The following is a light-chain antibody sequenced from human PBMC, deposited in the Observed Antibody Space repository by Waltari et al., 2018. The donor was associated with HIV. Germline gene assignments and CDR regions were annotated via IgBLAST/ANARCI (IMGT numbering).Light chain of an antibody. Sequence: QSALTQPASVSGSPGQSITISCDVHDYEYVSWYQQHPGKAPKVIIYEVSNRPSGLSFRFSGSKSGNTATLTISGLQPEDEADYFCTSYVSGSTPVFGRGTKVTVL. CDR2: EVS. CDR3: TSYVSGSTPV. V-gene: IGLV2-14*01. J-gene: IGLJ2*01. CDR1: DVHDYEY.